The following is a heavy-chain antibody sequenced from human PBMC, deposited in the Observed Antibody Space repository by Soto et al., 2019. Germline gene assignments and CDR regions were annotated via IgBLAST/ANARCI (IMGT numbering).Heavy chain of an antibody. J-gene: IGHJ4*02. D-gene: IGHD3-9*01. CDR1: GFTFSSYG. V-gene: IGHV3-33*01. Sequence: QVQLVESGGGVVQPGRSLRLSCAASGFTFSSYGMHWVRQAPGKGLEWVAVIWYDGSNKYYADSVKGRFTISRDNSKNTLYRQMNSLRAEDTAVYYCARGDFDWLLIPAYWGQGTLVTVSS. CDR3: ARGDFDWLLIPAY. CDR2: IWYDGSNK.